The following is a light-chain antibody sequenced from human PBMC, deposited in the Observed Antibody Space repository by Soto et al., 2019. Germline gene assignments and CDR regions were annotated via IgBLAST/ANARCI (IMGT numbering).Light chain of an antibody. J-gene: IGKJ1*01. V-gene: IGKV3D-20*01. CDR3: QQYGTSRWT. CDR1: QNVSNSY. CDR2: DAS. Sequence: EIVLTQSPATLSLSPGERATLSCGASQNVSNSYLAWYQQKPGLAPRLLIYDASSRAIGIPDRFSGSGSGADFTLSISRLEPEDFAVHYCQQYGTSRWTFGQGNKVDIK.